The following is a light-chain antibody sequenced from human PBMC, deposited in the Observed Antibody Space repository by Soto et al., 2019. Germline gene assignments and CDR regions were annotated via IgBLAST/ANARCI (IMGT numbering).Light chain of an antibody. Sequence: DIQMTQSPSSLSASVGGRVTITCRASQTISTYLNWYQQRPGKAPKLLIYAASSLQSGVPSRFSGSGSGADFTLTITSLQPEDFATYYCQQSYSTPYTFDQGTKLEIK. CDR3: QQSYSTPYT. V-gene: IGKV1-39*01. CDR1: QTISTY. J-gene: IGKJ2*01. CDR2: AAS.